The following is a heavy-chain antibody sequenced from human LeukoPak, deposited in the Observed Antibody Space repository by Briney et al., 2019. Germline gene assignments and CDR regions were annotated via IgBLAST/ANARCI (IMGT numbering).Heavy chain of an antibody. V-gene: IGHV1-2*02. CDR3: ARDGGGPVAIDY. CDR1: GYSFTDHY. D-gene: IGHD2-2*01. CDR2: TNPKSGGT. Sequence: ASVKVPCKASGYSFTDHYIHWVRQTPGQGLEWMGWTNPKSGGTKSAQKFQGRVTMTRDTSISTAYLELSRLRSDDTAVYYYARDGGGPVAIDYWGQGTLVTVSS. J-gene: IGHJ4*02.